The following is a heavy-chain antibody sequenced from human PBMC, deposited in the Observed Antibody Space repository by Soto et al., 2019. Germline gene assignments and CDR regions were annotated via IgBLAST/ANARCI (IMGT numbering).Heavy chain of an antibody. CDR2: ISGSGGST. V-gene: IGHV3-23*01. Sequence: GGSLRLSCAASGFTFSSYAMSWVRQAPGKGLEWVSAISGSGGSTYYADSVTGRFTISRDNSKNTLYLQMNSLRAEDTAVYYCANRETAMFTRYYYGMDVWGQGTRVTVSS. CDR1: GFTFSSYA. CDR3: ANRETAMFTRYYYGMDV. J-gene: IGHJ6*02. D-gene: IGHD5-18*01.